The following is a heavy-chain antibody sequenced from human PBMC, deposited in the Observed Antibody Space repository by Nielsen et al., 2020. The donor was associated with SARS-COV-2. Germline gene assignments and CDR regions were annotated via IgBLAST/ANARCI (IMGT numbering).Heavy chain of an antibody. V-gene: IGHV3-11*04. Sequence: GESLKISCAASGFTFSDYYMTWVRQAPGKGLECVSYISGRSSASYYVDSVKGRFTISRDNAKNSLYLQMSSLRAEDTAVYYCARVIVVPANYYSYYMDVWGKGTTVTVSS. D-gene: IGHD2-15*01. CDR2: ISGRSSAS. J-gene: IGHJ6*03. CDR3: ARVIVVPANYYSYYMDV. CDR1: GFTFSDYY.